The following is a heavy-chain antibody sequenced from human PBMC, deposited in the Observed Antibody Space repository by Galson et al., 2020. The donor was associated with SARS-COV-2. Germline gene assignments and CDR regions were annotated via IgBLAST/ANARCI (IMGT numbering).Heavy chain of an antibody. J-gene: IGHJ4*02. V-gene: IGHV1-24*01. CDR3: ATSYYYGSGSYYNGEIDY. CDR1: GYTLTELS. CDR2: FDPEDGET. D-gene: IGHD3-10*01. Sequence: ASVKVSCKVSGYTLTELSMHWVRQAPGKGLEWMGGFDPEDGETIYAQKFQGRVTMTEDTSTDTAYMELSSLRSEDTAVYYCATSYYYGSGSYYNGEIDYWGQGTLVTVSS.